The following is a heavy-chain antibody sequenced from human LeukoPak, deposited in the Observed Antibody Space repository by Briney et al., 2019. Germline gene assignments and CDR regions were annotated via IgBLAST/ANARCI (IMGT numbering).Heavy chain of an antibody. J-gene: IGHJ4*02. CDR3: VITMVRGAPPD. D-gene: IGHD3-10*01. CDR1: GYTFTSYD. Sequence: ASVKVSCKASGYTFTSYDINWVRQATGQGLEWMGWMNPNSGNTGYAQKFQGRVTITADESTSTAYMELSSLRSEDTAVYYCVITMVRGAPPDWGQGTLVTVSS. V-gene: IGHV1-8*03. CDR2: MNPNSGNT.